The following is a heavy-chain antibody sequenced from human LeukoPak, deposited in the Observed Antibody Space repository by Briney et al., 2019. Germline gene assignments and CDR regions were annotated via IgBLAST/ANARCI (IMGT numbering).Heavy chain of an antibody. CDR3: ARDSFYYDSTTGAFDI. CDR2: INHSAST. J-gene: IGHJ3*02. Sequence: SETLSLTCAVYGGSFSGYYWSWIRQPPGKGLEWIGEINHSASTNYNPSLKSRVTISVDTSKNQFSLKLSSVTAADTAVYYCARDSFYYDSTTGAFDIWGQGTMVTVSS. CDR1: GGSFSGYY. D-gene: IGHD3-22*01. V-gene: IGHV4-34*01.